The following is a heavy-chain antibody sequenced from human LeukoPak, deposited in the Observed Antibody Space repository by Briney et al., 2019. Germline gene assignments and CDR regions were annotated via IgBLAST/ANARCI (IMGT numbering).Heavy chain of an antibody. CDR1: GGSISSYY. Sequence: SETLSLTCTVSGGSISSYYWSWIRQPPGKGLEWIGYIYYSGSTTYNPSLKSRVTIPVDTSKNQFSLKLSSVTAADTAVYYCARSGYYGREFDYWGQGTLVTVSS. CDR3: ARSGYYGREFDY. V-gene: IGHV4-59*01. CDR2: IYYSGST. J-gene: IGHJ4*02. D-gene: IGHD3-3*01.